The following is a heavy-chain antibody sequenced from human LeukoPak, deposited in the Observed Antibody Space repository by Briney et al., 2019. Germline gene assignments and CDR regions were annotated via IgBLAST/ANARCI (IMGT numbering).Heavy chain of an antibody. CDR1: GGSFSDYY. Sequence: SETLSLTCAVYGGSFSDYYWTWIRQPPGKGLEWIGEINHSGSTNYNPSLKSRVTISVDTSKNQFSLKLSSVTAADTAVYYCARKSGTFGVVYYYYYMDVWGKGTTVTVSS. J-gene: IGHJ6*03. V-gene: IGHV4-34*01. CDR3: ARKSGTFGVVYYYYYMDV. D-gene: IGHD3-3*01. CDR2: INHSGST.